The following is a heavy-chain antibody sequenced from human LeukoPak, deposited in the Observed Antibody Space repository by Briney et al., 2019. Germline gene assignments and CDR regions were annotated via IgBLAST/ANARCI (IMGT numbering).Heavy chain of an antibody. J-gene: IGHJ4*02. V-gene: IGHV4-39*01. D-gene: IGHD3-3*01. Sequence: SETLSLTCTVSGGSISSSSYYWGWIRQPPGKGLEWIGSIYYSGSTYYNPSLKSRVTISVDTSKNQFSLKLSSVTAADTAVYYCASAYYDFWSGYFHYWGQGTLVTVSS. CDR2: IYYSGST. CDR3: ASAYYDFWSGYFHY. CDR1: GGSISSSSYY.